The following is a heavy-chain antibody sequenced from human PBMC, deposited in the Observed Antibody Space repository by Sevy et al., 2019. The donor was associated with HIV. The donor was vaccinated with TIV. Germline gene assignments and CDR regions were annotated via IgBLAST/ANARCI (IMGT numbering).Heavy chain of an antibody. D-gene: IGHD1-1*01. Sequence: GGSLRLSCAASGFTFSNFWISWVRQAPEKGLEWVGRIKSNADCGTADYAARFKGKFTISRDDSKNTLFLQMSSLKTEDTAVYYCATGGTAEAFDVWGPGTMVTVSS. J-gene: IGHJ3*01. CDR1: GFTFSNFW. CDR2: IKSNADCGTA. V-gene: IGHV3-15*01. CDR3: ATGGTAEAFDV.